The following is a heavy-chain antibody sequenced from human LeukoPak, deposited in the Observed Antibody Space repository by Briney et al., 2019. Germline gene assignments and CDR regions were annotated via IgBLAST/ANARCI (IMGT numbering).Heavy chain of an antibody. Sequence: PGGSLRLSCAASGFTFSSYAMSWVRQAPGKGLEWVSAISGSGGSTYYADSVKGRFTISRDNSKNTLYLQMNSLRAEDTAVYYCAKDQVERRYYDSSYGPDGGSYWGQGTLVTVSS. J-gene: IGHJ4*02. CDR2: ISGSGGST. D-gene: IGHD3-22*01. CDR3: AKDQVERRYYDSSYGPDGGSY. V-gene: IGHV3-23*01. CDR1: GFTFSSYA.